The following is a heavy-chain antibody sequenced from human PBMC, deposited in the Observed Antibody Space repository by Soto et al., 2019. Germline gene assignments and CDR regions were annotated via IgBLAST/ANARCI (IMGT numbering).Heavy chain of an antibody. Sequence: GGSLRLSCAASGFTFSSYAMSWVRQAPGKGLEWVSAISGSGGSTYYADSVKGRFTISRDNSKSTLYLQMNSLRAEDTAVYYCAKDGWYLLYYYYGMDVWGQGTTVTVSS. CDR1: GFTFSSYA. D-gene: IGHD6-19*01. CDR3: AKDGWYLLYYYYGMDV. J-gene: IGHJ6*02. V-gene: IGHV3-23*01. CDR2: ISGSGGST.